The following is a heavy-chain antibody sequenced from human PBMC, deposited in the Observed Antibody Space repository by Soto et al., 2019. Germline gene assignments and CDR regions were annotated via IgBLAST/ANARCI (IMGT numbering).Heavy chain of an antibody. J-gene: IGHJ6*02. V-gene: IGHV3-33*01. D-gene: IGHD1-26*01. CDR3: ASDLVGASDSYGLDV. CDR1: GFTFSNYG. Sequence: GGSLRLSCAASGFTFSNYGMRWVRQAPGKGLEWVAIIWHDGNNKYYADSVRGRFIISRDNSKNRLYLQMNSLRAEDTAVYYCASDLVGASDSYGLDVWGQGTPVTVSS. CDR2: IWHDGNNK.